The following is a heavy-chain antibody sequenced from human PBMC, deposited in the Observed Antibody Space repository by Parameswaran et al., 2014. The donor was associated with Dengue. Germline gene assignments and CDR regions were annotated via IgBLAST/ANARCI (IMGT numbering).Heavy chain of an antibody. Sequence: VRQMPGKGLEWMGIIYPGDSDTRYSPSFQGQVIISADKSISTAYLQWSSLKASDTAMYYCARLLVYCSGGSCYSMNAFDIWGQGTMVTVSS. CDR2: IYPGDSDT. V-gene: IGHV5-51*01. J-gene: IGHJ3*02. D-gene: IGHD2-15*01. CDR3: ARLLVYCSGGSCYSMNAFDI.